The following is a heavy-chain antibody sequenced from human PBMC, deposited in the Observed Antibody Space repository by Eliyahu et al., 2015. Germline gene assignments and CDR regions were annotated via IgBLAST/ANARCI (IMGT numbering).Heavy chain of an antibody. J-gene: IGHJ4*02. V-gene: IGHV3-23*01. Sequence: EVQLLESGGGLVQPGGSLRXSCVASGFXFXXYALNWVRQAPGKGLEWVSVISDRGGTTFYADSVKGRFTISRDNSKNTVYLQMNSLRAEDTAVYYCAKATYCGGDCYSSDYWGQGTLVTVSS. D-gene: IGHD2-21*01. CDR1: GFXFXXYA. CDR2: ISDRGGTT. CDR3: AKATYCGGDCYSSDY.